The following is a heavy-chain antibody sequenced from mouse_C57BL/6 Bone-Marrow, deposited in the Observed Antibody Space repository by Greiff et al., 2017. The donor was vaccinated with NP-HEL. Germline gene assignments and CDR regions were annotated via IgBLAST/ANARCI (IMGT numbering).Heavy chain of an antibody. CDR3: ARHPTYYSNYGGVFYYAMDY. V-gene: IGHV5-15*01. Sequence: EVHLVESGGGLVQPGGSLKLSCAASGFTFSDYGMAWVRQAPRKGPEWVAFISNLAYSIYYADTVTGRFTISRENAKNTLYLEMSSLRSEDTAMYYCARHPTYYSNYGGVFYYAMDYWGQGTSVTVSS. CDR1: GFTFSDYG. CDR2: ISNLAYSI. J-gene: IGHJ4*01. D-gene: IGHD2-5*01.